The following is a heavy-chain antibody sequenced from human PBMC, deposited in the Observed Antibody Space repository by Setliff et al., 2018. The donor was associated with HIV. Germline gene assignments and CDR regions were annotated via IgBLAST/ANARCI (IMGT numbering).Heavy chain of an antibody. D-gene: IGHD3-10*01. CDR1: AYTFTNYG. V-gene: IGHV1-2*02. Sequence: ASVKVSCKASAYTFTNYGISWVRQAPGQGLEWVGKISPDSGDTFYAQKFQGRVTLTRDTSITTAYMELSTLRDDDTAVYYCARDAGAPGRGNPLDYWGQGTLVTVSS. CDR2: ISPDSGDT. J-gene: IGHJ4*02. CDR3: ARDAGAPGRGNPLDY.